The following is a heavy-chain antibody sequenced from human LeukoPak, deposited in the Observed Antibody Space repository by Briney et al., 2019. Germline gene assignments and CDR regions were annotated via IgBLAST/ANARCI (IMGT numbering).Heavy chain of an antibody. Sequence: PSETLSLTCTVSGDSLSRSSWSWTRQSPGGGLEWIGYMFYGGTTNHNPSLKGRVTMSMVTSKDQFSLSLSSVTAADTAVYFCDRHWVHDFGGSDWYFDLWGRGTLVTVSS. J-gene: IGHJ2*01. V-gene: IGHV4-59*08. D-gene: IGHD4-23*01. CDR1: GDSLSRSS. CDR3: DRHWVHDFGGSDWYFDL. CDR2: MFYGGTT.